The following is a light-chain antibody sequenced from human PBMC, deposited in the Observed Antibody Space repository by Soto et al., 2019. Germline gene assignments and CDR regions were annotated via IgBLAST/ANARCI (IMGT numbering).Light chain of an antibody. J-gene: IGKJ4*01. CDR2: DAS. V-gene: IGKV1-33*01. CDR3: QQYDNLPPA. Sequence: IQMTQSPSSLSASVGDRVTITCQASQDISNYLNWYQQKPGKAPKLLIYDASNLETGVPSRFSGSGSGTDFTFTISSLQPEDIATYYCQQYDNLPPACGGGTKVEIK. CDR1: QDISNY.